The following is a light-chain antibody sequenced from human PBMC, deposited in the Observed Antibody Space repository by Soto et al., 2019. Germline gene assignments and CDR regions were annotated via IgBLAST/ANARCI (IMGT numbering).Light chain of an antibody. V-gene: IGLV2-14*02. Sequence: QSVLTQPASVSGSPGQSITISCTGTSSDVGSYNLVSWYQQHPGKAPKLMIYEGSKRPSGVSNRFSGSKSGNTASLTISGLQAEDEADYYCSSYTNSNILHYVFGTGTKVTVL. J-gene: IGLJ1*01. CDR1: SSDVGSYNL. CDR3: SSYTNSNILHYV. CDR2: EGS.